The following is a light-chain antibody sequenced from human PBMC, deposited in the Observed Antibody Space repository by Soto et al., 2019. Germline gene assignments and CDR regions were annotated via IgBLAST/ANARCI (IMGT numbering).Light chain of an antibody. J-gene: IGKJ1*01. Sequence: DIQMPQSPCTLAASVGYRVTRSCRASQSISSWLAWYQQKPGKAPKLLIYDASSLESGVPSRFSGSGSGTEFTLTISSLQPDDFATYYCQQYNSYWTFGQGTKVDIK. CDR2: DAS. CDR1: QSISSW. CDR3: QQYNSYWT. V-gene: IGKV1-5*01.